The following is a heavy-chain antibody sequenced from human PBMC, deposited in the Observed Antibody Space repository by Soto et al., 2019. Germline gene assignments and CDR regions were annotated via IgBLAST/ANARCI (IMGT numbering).Heavy chain of an antibody. CDR3: EKGGWFGDLFDY. D-gene: IGHD3-10*01. Sequence: EVQLLESGGGLVQPGGSLRLSCAASGFTFSSYAMSWVRQAPGKGLEWVSAISGSGGSTYYADSVKGRFTISRDNSKNTMYLQMNSLRAEDTAVYYCEKGGWFGDLFDYWGQGTLVTVSS. V-gene: IGHV3-23*01. CDR2: ISGSGGST. J-gene: IGHJ4*02. CDR1: GFTFSSYA.